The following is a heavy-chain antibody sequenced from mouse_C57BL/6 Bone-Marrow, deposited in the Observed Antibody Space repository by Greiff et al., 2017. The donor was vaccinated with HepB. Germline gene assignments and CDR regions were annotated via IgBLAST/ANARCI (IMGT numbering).Heavy chain of an antibody. V-gene: IGHV1-5*01. CDR2: IYPGNSDT. CDR3: TRGRGDGYWYFDV. Sequence: VQLQQSGTVLARPGASVKMSCKTSGYTFTSYWMHWVKQRPGQGLEWIGAIYPGNSDTSYNQKFKGKAKLTAVTSASTAYMELSSLTNEDSAVYYCTRGRGDGYWYFDVWGTGTTVTVSS. J-gene: IGHJ1*03. D-gene: IGHD2-13*01. CDR1: GYTFTSYW.